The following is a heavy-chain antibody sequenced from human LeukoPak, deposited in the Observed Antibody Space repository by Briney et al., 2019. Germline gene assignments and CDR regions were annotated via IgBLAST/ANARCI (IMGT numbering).Heavy chain of an antibody. Sequence: GGSLRLSCAASGFTFSSFYMSWIRQAPGKGLEWVSYISSSGSTIYYADSVKGRFTISRDNAKNSLYLQMNSLRAEDTAVYYCAKDGSVGATIDYWGQGTLVTVSS. CDR1: GFTFSSFY. J-gene: IGHJ4*02. CDR2: ISSSGSTI. V-gene: IGHV3-11*04. D-gene: IGHD1-26*01. CDR3: AKDGSVGATIDY.